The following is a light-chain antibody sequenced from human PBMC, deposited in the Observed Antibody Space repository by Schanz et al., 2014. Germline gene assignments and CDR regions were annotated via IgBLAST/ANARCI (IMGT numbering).Light chain of an antibody. V-gene: IGLV1-44*01. CDR2: SNV. Sequence: QSVLTQPPSASGTPGQRVTISCSGSSSNIGANTVSWYQQVPGTAPKVVIYSNVQRPSGVPDRFSGSKSDNTASLTVSGLQVEDEAEYYCCSHAGSNTWVFGGGTKLTVL. J-gene: IGLJ3*02. CDR1: SSNIGANT. CDR3: CSHAGSNTWV.